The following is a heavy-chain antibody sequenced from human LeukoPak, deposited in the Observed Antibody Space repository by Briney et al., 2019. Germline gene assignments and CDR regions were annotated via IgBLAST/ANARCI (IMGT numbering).Heavy chain of an antibody. CDR2: IYYSGST. CDR1: GGSISSGDYY. V-gene: IGHV4-30-4*01. J-gene: IGHJ4*02. Sequence: SETLSLTCTVSGGSISSGDYYWSWLRQPPGKGLEWIGYIYYSGSTYYNPSLKSRVTISVDTSKNQFSLKLSSVTAADTAVYYCAREGGYSYTNWGQGTLVTVSS. D-gene: IGHD5-18*01. CDR3: AREGGYSYTN.